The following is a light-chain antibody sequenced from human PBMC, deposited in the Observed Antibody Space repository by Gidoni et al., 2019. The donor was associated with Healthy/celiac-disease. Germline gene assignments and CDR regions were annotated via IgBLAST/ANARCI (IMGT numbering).Light chain of an antibody. CDR3: QQSYRTPRT. CDR2: AAS. CDR1: QSISSY. Sequence: GDRVTITCRASQSISSYLNWYQQKPGKAPKLLIYAASSLQSGVPSRFSGSGSGKDFPLTISSLQPEDFATYYCQQSYRTPRTFGQGTKVEIK. V-gene: IGKV1-39*01. J-gene: IGKJ1*01.